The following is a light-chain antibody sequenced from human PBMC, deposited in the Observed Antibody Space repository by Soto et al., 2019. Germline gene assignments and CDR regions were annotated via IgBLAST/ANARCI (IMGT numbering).Light chain of an antibody. V-gene: IGKV1-6*01. CDR1: QGIEND. CDR2: AAS. CDR3: LQDYSYPYT. Sequence: AIQMTQSPSSLSASVGDRVTIACRASQGIENDLAWYQQKPGRAPKLLIFAASSFHSGVPSRFSGSGSGTDFTLTISSLQPEDFATYYCLQDYSYPYTFGQGNKLEIK. J-gene: IGKJ2*01.